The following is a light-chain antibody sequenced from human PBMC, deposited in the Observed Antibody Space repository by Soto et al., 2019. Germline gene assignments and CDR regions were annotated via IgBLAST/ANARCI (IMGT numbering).Light chain of an antibody. CDR3: CAYTGSYSYV. CDR2: DVT. V-gene: IGLV2-11*01. J-gene: IGLJ1*01. Sequence: ALTQPHSVSGSPGQSVTISCTGTSSDVGGYSYVSWYQQHPGKAPQLIIYDVTERPSGVPDRFSGSKSGNTASLTISGLQAEDEADYYCCAYTGSYSYVFGIGTKVTVL. CDR1: SSDVGGYSY.